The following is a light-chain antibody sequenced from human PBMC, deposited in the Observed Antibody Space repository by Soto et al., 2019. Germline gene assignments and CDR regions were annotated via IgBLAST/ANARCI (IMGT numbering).Light chain of an antibody. Sequence: QSVLTQPPSASGTPGQRVTIPCSGSSSNIGTNTVNWYQQPPGKAPKLLIYSKNQRPSGVPDRFSGSKSGTSASPAISGLQSEDEADYYCAAWDDSLSGNVCGRGTKVTVL. CDR2: SKN. J-gene: IGLJ1*01. CDR3: AAWDDSLSGNV. V-gene: IGLV1-44*01. CDR1: SSNIGTNT.